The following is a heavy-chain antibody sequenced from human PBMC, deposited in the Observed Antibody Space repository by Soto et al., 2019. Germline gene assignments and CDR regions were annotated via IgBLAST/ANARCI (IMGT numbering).Heavy chain of an antibody. J-gene: IGHJ4*02. V-gene: IGHV4-39*01. CDR1: GGSISSSSYY. Sequence: PSETLSLTCTVSGGSISSSSYYWDWIRQPPGKGLEWIGSIYYSGSTYYNPSLKSRLTLSIDTSKNQFSLKLSSATAADTAVYYCARVPRGVGTTSHGGFDFWGKGTLVTVSS. D-gene: IGHD1-26*01. CDR3: ARVPRGVGTTSHGGFDF. CDR2: IYYSGST.